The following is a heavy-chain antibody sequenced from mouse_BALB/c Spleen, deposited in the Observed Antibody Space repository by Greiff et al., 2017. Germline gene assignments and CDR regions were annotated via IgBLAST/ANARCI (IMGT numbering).Heavy chain of an antibody. V-gene: IGHV2-6-7*01. Sequence: VKLVESGPGLVAPSQSLSITCTVSGFSLTGYGVNWVRQPPGKGLEWLGMIWGDGSTDYNSALKSRLSISKDNSKSQVFLKMNSLQTDDTARYYCALYYGSSSYAMDYWGQGTSVTVSS. J-gene: IGHJ4*01. CDR3: ALYYGSSSYAMDY. D-gene: IGHD1-1*01. CDR1: GFSLTGYG. CDR2: IWGDGST.